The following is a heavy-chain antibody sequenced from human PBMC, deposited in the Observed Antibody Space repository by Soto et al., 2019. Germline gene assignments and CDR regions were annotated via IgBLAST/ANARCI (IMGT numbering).Heavy chain of an antibody. CDR1: GFTFSSYA. J-gene: IGHJ6*02. CDR3: AKDQEESSGWYQSFAIYYYYGMDV. CDR2: ISGSGGST. V-gene: IGHV3-23*01. Sequence: GGSLTLSCAASGFTFSSYAMSWVRQAPGKGLEWVSAISGSGGSTYYADSVKGRFTISRDNSKNTLYLQMNSLRAEDTAVYYCAKDQEESSGWYQSFAIYYYYGMDVWGQGTTVTVSS. D-gene: IGHD6-19*01.